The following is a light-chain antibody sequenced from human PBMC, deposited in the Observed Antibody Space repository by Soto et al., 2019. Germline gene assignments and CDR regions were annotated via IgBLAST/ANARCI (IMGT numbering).Light chain of an antibody. CDR1: GGDVGNYDL. CDR3: SSYTSSSTVL. V-gene: IGLV2-14*02. CDR2: GVS. Sequence: QSVLTQPASVSGSPGQSITISCAGSGGDVGNYDLLSWYQQIPGKAPKLIIYGVSNRPSGVSNRFSASKFGNTASLTISGLQAEDEADYYCSSYTSSSTVLFGGGTKLTVL. J-gene: IGLJ2*01.